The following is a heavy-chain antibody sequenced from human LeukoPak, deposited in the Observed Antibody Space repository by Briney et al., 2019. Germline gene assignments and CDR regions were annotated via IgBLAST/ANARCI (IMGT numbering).Heavy chain of an antibody. D-gene: IGHD5-12*01. J-gene: IGHJ1*01. Sequence: GGSLRLSCAASGVTFSSYSMNWVRQAPGKGLEWVSSISSSSSYIYYADSVNGIFTTSRDNSKNTLYLQMNSLRAEETAMYDCAREPSGYHNTGGQGTLVTVSS. V-gene: IGHV3-21*01. CDR3: AREPSGYHNT. CDR1: GVTFSSYS. CDR2: ISSSSSYI.